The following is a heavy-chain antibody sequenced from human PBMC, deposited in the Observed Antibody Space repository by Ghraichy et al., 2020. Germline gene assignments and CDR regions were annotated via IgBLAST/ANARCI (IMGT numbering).Heavy chain of an antibody. V-gene: IGHV3-23*01. Sequence: GESLNISCAASGFTFSSYAMGWVRQAPGNGLEWVSTISGSGGTTYFADSVKGRFTISRGNSNNTLYLQVNSLRAEDTAVYYCARYNTAMTGTPLSFDSWGQGTQVTVSS. J-gene: IGHJ4*02. CDR2: ISGSGGTT. CDR3: ARYNTAMTGTPLSFDS. D-gene: IGHD1-1*01. CDR1: GFTFSSYA.